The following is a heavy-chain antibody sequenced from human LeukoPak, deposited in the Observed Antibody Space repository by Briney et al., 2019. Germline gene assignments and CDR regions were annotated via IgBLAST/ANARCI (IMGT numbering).Heavy chain of an antibody. J-gene: IGHJ4*02. CDR1: GFTFSSYW. CDR2: INHSGST. CDR3: AASGSSAYFDY. D-gene: IGHD1-26*01. V-gene: IGHV4-34*08. Sequence: GSLRLSCAASGFTFSSYWMSWVRQPPGKGLEWIGEINHSGSTNYNPSLKSRVTISVDTSKNQFSLKLSSVTAADTAVYYCAASGSSAYFDYWGQGTLVTVSS.